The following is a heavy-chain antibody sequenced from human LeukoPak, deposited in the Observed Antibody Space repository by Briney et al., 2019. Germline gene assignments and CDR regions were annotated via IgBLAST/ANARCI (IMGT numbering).Heavy chain of an antibody. Sequence: SETLSLTCTVSGASVSATNYYWSWLRQHPGKGPGWIAYIYYDAGAYYNPSLESRVTISLDSSANQFSLGLSSVTAADTAVYYCAREAEVVVVPAATWFDPWGQGTLVTVSS. V-gene: IGHV4-31*03. CDR3: AREAEVVVVPAATWFDP. J-gene: IGHJ5*02. CDR2: IYYDAGA. D-gene: IGHD2-2*01. CDR1: GASVSATNYY.